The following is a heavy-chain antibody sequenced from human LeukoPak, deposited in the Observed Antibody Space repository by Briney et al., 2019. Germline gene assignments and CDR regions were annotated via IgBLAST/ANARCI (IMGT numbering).Heavy chain of an antibody. CDR1: GFTVSSNY. CDR3: ARISAYDDY. D-gene: IGHD5-12*01. Sequence: GGSLRLSCAASGFTVSSNYINWVRQAPGKGLEWVSGIYVDGSTYYADSVKGRFTISRDNSKNTLYLQMNSLRAEDTAVYYCARISAYDDYWGQGTLVTVPS. J-gene: IGHJ4*02. V-gene: IGHV3-53*01. CDR2: IYVDGST.